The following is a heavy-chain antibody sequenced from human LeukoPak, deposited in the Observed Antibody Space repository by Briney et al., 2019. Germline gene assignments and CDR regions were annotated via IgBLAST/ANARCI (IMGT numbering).Heavy chain of an antibody. CDR2: IKQDGSEK. CDR3: ARTGGLAPYFGMDV. J-gene: IGHJ6*04. CDR1: GFTFSSYW. D-gene: IGHD2-15*01. V-gene: IGHV3-7*03. Sequence: GGSLRLSCAASGFTFSSYWMSWVRQAPGKGLEWVANIKQDGSEKYYVDSVKGRFTISRDNAKNSLYLQMNSLRAEDTAVYYCARTGGLAPYFGMDVWGKGTTVTVSS.